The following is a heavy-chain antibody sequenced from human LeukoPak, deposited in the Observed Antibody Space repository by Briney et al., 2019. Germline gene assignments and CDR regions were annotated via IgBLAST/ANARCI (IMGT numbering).Heavy chain of an antibody. CDR2: IYYSGSS. CDR1: GGSISSYY. CDR3: AGSYYYDSSGYYPDAFDI. Sequence: SETLSLTCTVSGGSISSYYWSWIRQPPGKGLEWIGYIYYSGSSNYNPSLKSRVTISVDTSKNQFSLKLSSVTAADTAVYYCAGSYYYDSSGYYPDAFDIWGQGTMVTVSS. V-gene: IGHV4-59*08. D-gene: IGHD3-22*01. J-gene: IGHJ3*02.